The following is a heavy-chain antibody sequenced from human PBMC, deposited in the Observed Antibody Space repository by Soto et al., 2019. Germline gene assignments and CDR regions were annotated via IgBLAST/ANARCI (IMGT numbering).Heavy chain of an antibody. D-gene: IGHD1-1*01. V-gene: IGHV3-23*01. CDR1: GFTFSSYA. CDR3: AKFGMATTKRSPPYYIDY. CDR2: ISGSGGGT. Sequence: PGGSLGLSCAASGFTFSSYAMSWVRQAPGKGLEWVSSISGSGGGTYYADSVKGRFTFSRDNSKNTLYLQMNSLRAEDTAVYYCAKFGMATTKRSPPYYIDYWGQGALVTVSS. J-gene: IGHJ4*02.